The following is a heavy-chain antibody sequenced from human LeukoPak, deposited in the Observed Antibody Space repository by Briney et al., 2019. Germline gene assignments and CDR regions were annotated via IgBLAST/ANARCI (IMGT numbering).Heavy chain of an antibody. J-gene: IGHJ4*02. CDR1: GFTFSSYA. D-gene: IGHD3-10*01. V-gene: IGHV3-23*01. CDR3: ARVTMVRGVNDY. CDR2: ISGSGGST. Sequence: GGSLRLSCAASGFTFSSYAMSWVRQAPGKGLEWVSAISGSGGSTYYADSVKGRFTISRDNSKNTLYLQMNSLRAEDTAVYYCARVTMVRGVNDYWGQGTLVTVSS.